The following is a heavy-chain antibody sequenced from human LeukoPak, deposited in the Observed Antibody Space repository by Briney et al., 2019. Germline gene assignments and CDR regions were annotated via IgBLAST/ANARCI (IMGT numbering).Heavy chain of an antibody. J-gene: IGHJ4*02. CDR1: GFTFSSYA. Sequence: GGSLRLSCAASGFTFSSYAMSWVRQAPGKGLEWVSAISGSGGSTYYADSVKGRFTISRDNSKNTLYLQMNSLRAEDTAVYYCAKDRGYYDSSGYYYNYWGQGTLVTVSS. D-gene: IGHD3-22*01. V-gene: IGHV3-23*01. CDR3: AKDRGYYDSSGYYYNY. CDR2: ISGSGGST.